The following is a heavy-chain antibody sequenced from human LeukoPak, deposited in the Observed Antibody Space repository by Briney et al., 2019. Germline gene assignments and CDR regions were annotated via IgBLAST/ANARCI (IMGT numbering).Heavy chain of an antibody. V-gene: IGHV4-34*01. CDR3: ARGPPNYGSGSYVDY. Sequence: SETLSLTCAVYGGSFSGYYWSWIRQPPGKGLEWIGEINHSGSTNYNPSLKSRATISVDTSKNQFSLKLSSVTAADTAVYYCARGPPNYGSGSYVDYWGQGTLVTVSS. D-gene: IGHD3-10*01. J-gene: IGHJ4*02. CDR2: INHSGST. CDR1: GGSFSGYY.